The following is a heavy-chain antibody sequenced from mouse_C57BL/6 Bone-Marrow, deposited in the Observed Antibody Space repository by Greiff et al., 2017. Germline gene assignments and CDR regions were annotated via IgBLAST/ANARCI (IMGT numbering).Heavy chain of an antibody. D-gene: IGHD1-1*01. Sequence: VQLQQSGAELARPGASVKLSCKASGYTFTSYGISWVKQRTGQGLEWIGEIYPRSGHTYYNEKFKGKATLTADKSSSTAYMELRSLTSEDSAVYFCARGGGMSYSFDYWGQGTTLTVSS. CDR3: ARGGGMSYSFDY. CDR1: GYTFTSYG. J-gene: IGHJ2*01. CDR2: IYPRSGHT. V-gene: IGHV1-81*01.